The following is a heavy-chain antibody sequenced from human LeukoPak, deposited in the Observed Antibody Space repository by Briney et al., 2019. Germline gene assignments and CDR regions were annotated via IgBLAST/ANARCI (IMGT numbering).Heavy chain of an antibody. CDR1: GYSISSGYY. Sequence: SETLSLTCTVSGYSISSGYYWGWIRQPPGKGLEWIGSIYHSGSTYYNPSLKSRVTISIDTSKNQFSLKLSSATAADTAVYYCARIRGGGSGSYYYFDYWGQGTLVTVSS. J-gene: IGHJ4*02. V-gene: IGHV4-38-2*02. D-gene: IGHD3-10*01. CDR3: ARIRGGGSGSYYYFDY. CDR2: IYHSGST.